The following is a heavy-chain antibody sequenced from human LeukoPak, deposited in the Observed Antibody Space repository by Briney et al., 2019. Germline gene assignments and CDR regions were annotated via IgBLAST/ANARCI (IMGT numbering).Heavy chain of an antibody. CDR1: GYSISWGYY. CDR3: ARASGSYGSGSYYYYGMDV. Sequence: SETLSLTCAVSGYSISWGYYWGLIRQPPGKGLEWIGSIFHSWSTYYNPSLKSRVNMSVDTSKNQISLKLSSVTAADTAVYYCARASGSYGSGSYYYYGMDVWGKGTTVTVSS. V-gene: IGHV4-38-2*01. CDR2: IFHSWST. J-gene: IGHJ6*04. D-gene: IGHD3-10*01.